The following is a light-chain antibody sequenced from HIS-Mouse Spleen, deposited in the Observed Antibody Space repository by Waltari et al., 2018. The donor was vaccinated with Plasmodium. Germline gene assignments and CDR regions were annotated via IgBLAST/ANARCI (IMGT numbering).Light chain of an antibody. Sequence: SYELTPPPSVSVSPGQPARITCSGDALPKKYAYWYQRKSGQAPVLVIYEDSKRPSGIPERFSGSSSGTMATLTISGAQVEDEADYYCYSTDSSGNHRVFGGGTKLTVL. J-gene: IGLJ3*02. CDR2: EDS. V-gene: IGLV3-10*01. CDR1: ALPKKY. CDR3: YSTDSSGNHRV.